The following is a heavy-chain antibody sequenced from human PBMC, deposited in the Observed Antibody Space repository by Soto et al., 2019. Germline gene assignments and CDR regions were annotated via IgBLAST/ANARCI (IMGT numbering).Heavy chain of an antibody. CDR1: GLSFSGYY. CDR3: ASLNYDILTGYYTANDAFDI. CDR2: INHSGST. J-gene: IGHJ3*02. D-gene: IGHD3-9*01. V-gene: IGHV4-34*01. Sequence: SDTLSLTCAVYGLSFSGYYWSWIRQPPGKGLEWIGEINHSGSTNYNPSLKSRVTISVDTSKNQFSLKLSSVTAADTAVYYCASLNYDILTGYYTANDAFDIWGQGTMVT.